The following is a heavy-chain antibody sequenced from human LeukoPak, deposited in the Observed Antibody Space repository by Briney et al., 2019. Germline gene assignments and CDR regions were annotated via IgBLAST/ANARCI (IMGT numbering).Heavy chain of an antibody. Sequence: PSETLSLTCTVSGGSISSSYWSWIRQPPGKGLEWVTLMWYDGRNKYYADSVKGRFTISRDNSKNTVYLQMNSLRGEDTAVYYCARVGDMEAFDIWGQGTRVTVSS. J-gene: IGHJ3*02. V-gene: IGHV3-33*08. CDR3: ARVGDMEAFDI. D-gene: IGHD3-16*01. CDR2: MWYDGRNK. CDR1: GGSISSSY.